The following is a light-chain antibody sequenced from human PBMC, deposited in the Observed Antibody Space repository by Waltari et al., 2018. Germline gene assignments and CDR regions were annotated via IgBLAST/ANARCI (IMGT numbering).Light chain of an antibody. CDR3: QQYYSTPRT. V-gene: IGKV4-1*01. CDR1: PRVLYSSNNKNY. J-gene: IGKJ5*01. Sequence: DIVMPQSPDSLAVSLCERATINCKSSPRVLYSSNNKNYIAWYQQKPGQPPKLLIYWASTREFGVPDRFSGSGSGTDFTLTISSLQAEDVAVYYCQQYYSTPRTFGQGTRLEIK. CDR2: WAS.